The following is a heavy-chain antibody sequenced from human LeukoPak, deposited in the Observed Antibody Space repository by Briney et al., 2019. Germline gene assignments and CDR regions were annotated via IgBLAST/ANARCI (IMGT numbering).Heavy chain of an antibody. J-gene: IGHJ4*02. CDR2: IKQDGSDK. Sequence: GESLRLSCTASGFTFSSSWMSWVRQVPGKGLEWVANIKQDGSDKYYVDSVKGRFTISRDNAKNSLYLQMDSLRAEDTAVYYCARGPLSRPFDCWGQGTLVTVSS. CDR1: GFTFSSSW. CDR3: ARGPLSRPFDC. V-gene: IGHV3-7*05. D-gene: IGHD2-15*01.